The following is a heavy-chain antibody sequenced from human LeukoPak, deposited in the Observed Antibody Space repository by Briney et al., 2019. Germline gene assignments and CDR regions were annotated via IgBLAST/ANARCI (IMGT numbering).Heavy chain of an antibody. Sequence: RASETLSLTCTVSGGSISSYYWSWIRQPPGKGLEWIGYIYYSGSTNYNPSLKSRVTISGDTSKNQFSLKLSSMTAADTAIYYCVRASVDTGGAFDVWGQGTVVTVSS. V-gene: IGHV4-59*01. CDR3: VRASVDTGGAFDV. CDR1: GGSISSYY. D-gene: IGHD2-8*02. J-gene: IGHJ3*01. CDR2: IYYSGST.